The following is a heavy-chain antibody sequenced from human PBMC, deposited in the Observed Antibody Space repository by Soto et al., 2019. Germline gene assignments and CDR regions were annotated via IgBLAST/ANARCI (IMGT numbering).Heavy chain of an antibody. J-gene: IGHJ4*02. D-gene: IGHD3-9*01. CDR3: ARPPGYISDWYYFDL. V-gene: IGHV1-2*02. CDR2: ISPKSGGT. Sequence: QVQLVQSGAEVKKPGASVKISCEASGYSFINYYMHWVRQAPGQGFEWMGRISPKSGGTNYAQKFQGRVSLSWDTSLNTAYMELSSLMSEDTSVYYGARPPGYISDWYYFDLWGQGTQVTVSS. CDR1: GYSFINYY.